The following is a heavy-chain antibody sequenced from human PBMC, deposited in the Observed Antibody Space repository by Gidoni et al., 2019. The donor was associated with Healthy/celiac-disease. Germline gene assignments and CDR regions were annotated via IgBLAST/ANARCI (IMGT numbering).Heavy chain of an antibody. Sequence: EVQLVESGGGLVKPGRSLRLSCTASGFTFGCYAMSWFRQAPGKGLEWVGFIRSKAYGGTTEYAASVKGRFTISRDDSKSIAYLQMNSLKTEDTAVYYCTRDAGYYYDSRPFDIWGQGTMVTVSS. D-gene: IGHD3-22*01. CDR2: IRSKAYGGTT. J-gene: IGHJ3*02. V-gene: IGHV3-49*05. CDR1: GFTFGCYA. CDR3: TRDAGYYYDSRPFDI.